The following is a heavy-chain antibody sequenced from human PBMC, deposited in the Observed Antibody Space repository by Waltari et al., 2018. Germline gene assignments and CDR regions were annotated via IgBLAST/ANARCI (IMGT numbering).Heavy chain of an antibody. V-gene: IGHV4-39*01. CDR3: ARLGRPAAANY. CDR1: GGSISSSSYY. J-gene: IGHJ4*02. D-gene: IGHD6-13*01. CDR2: IYYSGST. Sequence: QLQLQESGPGLVKPSETLSLTCTVSGGSISSSSYYWGWIRQPPGKGLEWIGSIYYSGSTYYNPSLKSRVTISVDTSKNQFSLKLSSVTAADTAVYYCARLGRPAAANYWGQGTLVTVSS.